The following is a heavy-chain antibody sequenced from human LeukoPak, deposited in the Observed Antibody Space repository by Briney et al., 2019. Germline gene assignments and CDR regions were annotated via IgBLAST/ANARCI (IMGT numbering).Heavy chain of an antibody. J-gene: IGHJ5*02. CDR1: GGSISSYY. D-gene: IGHD6-13*01. V-gene: IGHV4-59*01. CDR2: IYYSGST. CDR3: ARGERLDSSSWYKAASWFDP. Sequence: SETLSLTCTVSGGSISSYYWSWIRQPPGKGLEWIGYIYYSGSTNYNPSLKSRVTISVDTSKNQFSLKLSSVTAADTAVYCCARGERLDSSSWYKAASWFDPWGQGTLVTVSS.